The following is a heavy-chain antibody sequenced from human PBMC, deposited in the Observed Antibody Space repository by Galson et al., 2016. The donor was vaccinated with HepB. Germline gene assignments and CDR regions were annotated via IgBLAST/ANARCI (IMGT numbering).Heavy chain of an antibody. CDR2: ISVSGGNT. D-gene: IGHD2-15*01. J-gene: IGHJ4*02. CDR1: GFTFSSYP. V-gene: IGHV3-23*01. Sequence: SLRLSCAASGFTFSSYPMIWVRQAPGKGLEWVSAISVSGGNTYYADSVKGRFTISRDNSKNTLYLQMKSLRAEDTAVFYCARDETYCSGGSCYDGQLSDYWGQGTLVTVSS. CDR3: ARDETYCSGGSCYDGQLSDY.